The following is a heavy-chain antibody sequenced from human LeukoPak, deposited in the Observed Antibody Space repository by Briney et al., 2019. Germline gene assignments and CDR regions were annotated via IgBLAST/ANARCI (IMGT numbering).Heavy chain of an antibody. CDR1: GFPFSRHG. CDR3: AKDQQVGAAAYYFDS. V-gene: IGHV3-30*18. D-gene: IGHD2-2*01. Sequence: GGSLRLSCAASGFPFSRHGLHWVRHAPGKGLEWGTVIANDGKDKKYADSVKGRFTISRDNSKSTLYLQMNSLRAEDTGVYYCAKDQQVGAAAYYFDSWGQGTLVTVSS. CDR2: IANDGKDK. J-gene: IGHJ4*02.